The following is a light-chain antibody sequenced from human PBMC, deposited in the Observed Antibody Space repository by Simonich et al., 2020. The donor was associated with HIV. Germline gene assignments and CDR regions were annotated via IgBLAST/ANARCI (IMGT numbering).Light chain of an antibody. CDR1: QSISRY. V-gene: IGKV1-39*01. J-gene: IGKJ1*01. Sequence: DIQMTQSPSSLSAYVGDRVTITCRASQSISRYLNWYQQKPGKDPKVLSYASSSLQSGVPSRFSGRGSGTDFTLTLSSLQPEDFATYYCQQSYSSPWTFGQGTKVEIK. CDR3: QQSYSSPWT. CDR2: ASS.